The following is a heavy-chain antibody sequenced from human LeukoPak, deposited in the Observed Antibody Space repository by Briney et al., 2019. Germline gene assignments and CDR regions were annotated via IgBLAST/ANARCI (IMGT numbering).Heavy chain of an antibody. CDR3: ASGYDSSGYLFDY. CDR1: GFTFSSYA. Sequence: GGSVRLSCAASGFTFSSYAMHWVRQAPGKGLEYVSAISSNGGSTYYANSVKGRFTISRDNSKNTLYLQMGSLRAEDMVVYYCASGYDSSGYLFDYWGQGTLVTVSS. D-gene: IGHD3-22*01. J-gene: IGHJ4*02. V-gene: IGHV3-64*01. CDR2: ISSNGGST.